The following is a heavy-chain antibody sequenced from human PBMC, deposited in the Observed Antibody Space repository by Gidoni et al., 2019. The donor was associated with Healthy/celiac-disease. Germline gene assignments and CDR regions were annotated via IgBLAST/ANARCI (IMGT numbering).Heavy chain of an antibody. D-gene: IGHD3-22*01. CDR3: AKVRDYYDSSGYYYDAFDI. CDR2: ISGSGGST. J-gene: IGHJ3*02. V-gene: IGHV3-23*01. CDR1: GFTFSSYA. Sequence: EVQLLESGGGLVQPGGSLRLSCAASGFTFSSYAMSWVRQASGKGLEWVSAISGSGGSTYYADSVKGRFTISRDNSKNTLYLQMNSLRAEDTAVYYCAKVRDYYDSSGYYYDAFDIWGQGTMVTVSS.